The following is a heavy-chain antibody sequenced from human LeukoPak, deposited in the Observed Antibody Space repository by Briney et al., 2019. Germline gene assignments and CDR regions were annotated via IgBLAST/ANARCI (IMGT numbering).Heavy chain of an antibody. J-gene: IGHJ6*02. CDR1: GGSIRSSYYY. Sequence: SETLSLTCTVSGGSIRSSYYYWGWIRQPPGKGLEWIGSIYDSGSTYYNPSLKSRVTISVDTSKNQFSLKLNSVTAADTAVYYCARGGRDYDSSGYYYYYYGMDVWGQGTTVTVSS. D-gene: IGHD3-22*01. V-gene: IGHV4-39*01. CDR3: ARGGRDYDSSGYYYYYYGMDV. CDR2: IYDSGST.